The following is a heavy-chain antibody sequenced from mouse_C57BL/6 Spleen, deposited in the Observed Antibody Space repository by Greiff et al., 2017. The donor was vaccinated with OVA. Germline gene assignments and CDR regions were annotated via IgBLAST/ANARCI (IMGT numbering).Heavy chain of an antibody. D-gene: IGHD1-1*01. Sequence: EVMLVESGGGLVQPKGSLKLSCAASGFSFNTYAINWVRQAPGKGLEWVARIRSKSNNYATYYADSVKDRFTISRDDSESMLYLQMNNLKTEDTAMYYCVRDPSITTVVHWYFDVWGTGTTVTVSS. CDR3: VRDPSITTVVHWYFDV. CDR2: IRSKSNNYAT. CDR1: GFSFNTYA. J-gene: IGHJ1*03. V-gene: IGHV10-1*01.